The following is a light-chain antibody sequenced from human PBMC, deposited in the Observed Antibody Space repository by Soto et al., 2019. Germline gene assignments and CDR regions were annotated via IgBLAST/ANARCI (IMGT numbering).Light chain of an antibody. J-gene: IGKJ1*01. CDR1: QSVSSSY. Sequence: EIVLTQSPGALSFSPGERATLSCGASQSVSSSYLAWYQQKPGQAPRLLIYGASTRSTGITYRFSGSGSGTDFTLTISRLEPQDFAVYYCQQYGSSPRTFGQGTKVEIK. CDR3: QQYGSSPRT. V-gene: IGKV3-20*01. CDR2: GAS.